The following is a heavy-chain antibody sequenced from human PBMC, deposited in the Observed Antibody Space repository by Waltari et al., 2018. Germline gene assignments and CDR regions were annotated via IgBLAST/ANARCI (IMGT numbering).Heavy chain of an antibody. D-gene: IGHD4-17*01. CDR3: VTGLTTVTAKDYFDH. CDR2: IKQDGSEK. V-gene: IGHV3-7*01. Sequence: EVQLVESGGGSVQPGGSLRLSCAASGMTLSSYWMNWVRQAPGKGLEWGANIKQDGSEKNYVDCVEGRFSSSRDNAQNSLYLQMNSLRAEETAIYYCVTGLTTVTAKDYFDHWGQGALVTVSS. CDR1: GMTLSSYW. J-gene: IGHJ4*02.